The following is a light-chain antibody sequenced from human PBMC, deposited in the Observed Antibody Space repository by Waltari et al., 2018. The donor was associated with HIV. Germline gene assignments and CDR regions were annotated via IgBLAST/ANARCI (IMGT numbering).Light chain of an antibody. CDR2: DVS. J-gene: IGLJ2*01. CDR1: SSDVGGNNY. V-gene: IGLV2-11*01. CDR3: CSYAGSYTLV. Sequence: QSALTQPRSVSGSPGQSVTISGTGTSSDVGGNNYVSWYQQNPGKAPKPMIYDVSKRPPGVPDRFSGSKSGNTASLTISGLQAEDEADYYCCSYAGSYTLVFGGGTKLTVL.